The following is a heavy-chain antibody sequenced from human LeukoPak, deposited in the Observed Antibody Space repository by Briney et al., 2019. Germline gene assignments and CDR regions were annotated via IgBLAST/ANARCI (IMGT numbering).Heavy chain of an antibody. Sequence: GGSLRLSCAASGFTFSSYAMNWVRQAPGKGLEWVSSISRSGSDIYYTDSVKGRFTISRDNAKNSLFLQMNSLRAEDTAVYYCVRDPERGSRSPGVHWGQGTLVTVSS. J-gene: IGHJ4*02. CDR1: GFTFSSYA. V-gene: IGHV3-21*06. D-gene: IGHD3-10*01. CDR3: VRDPERGSRSPGVH. CDR2: ISRSGSDI.